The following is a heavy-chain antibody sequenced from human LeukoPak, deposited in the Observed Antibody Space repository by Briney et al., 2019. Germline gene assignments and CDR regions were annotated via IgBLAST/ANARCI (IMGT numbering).Heavy chain of an antibody. Sequence: GASVKVSCKASGYTFTGYYMHWVRQAPGQGLEWMGWINPNSGGTNYAQKFQGRVTMTRDTSISTAYMELSRLRSDDTAVYYCARDQRTLRAVAARGYYYYMDVWGKGTTVTVSS. CDR1: GYTFTGYY. CDR2: INPNSGGT. V-gene: IGHV1-2*02. D-gene: IGHD6-19*01. J-gene: IGHJ6*03. CDR3: ARDQRTLRAVAARGYYYYMDV.